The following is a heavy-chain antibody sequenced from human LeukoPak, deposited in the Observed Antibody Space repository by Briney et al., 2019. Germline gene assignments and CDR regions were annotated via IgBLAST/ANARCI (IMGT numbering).Heavy chain of an antibody. D-gene: IGHD5-12*01. V-gene: IGHV3-74*01. CDR3: AREIRGQSFDY. J-gene: IGHJ4*02. CDR2: INSDGYST. CDR1: GFTFSSYW. Sequence: SGGSLRLSCAASGFTFSSYWMHWVRHAPGEGLVWVSRINSDGYSTSYADSVKGRFTISRDNAKNTLYLQMNSLRAEDTAVYYCAREIRGQSFDYWGQGTLVTVSS.